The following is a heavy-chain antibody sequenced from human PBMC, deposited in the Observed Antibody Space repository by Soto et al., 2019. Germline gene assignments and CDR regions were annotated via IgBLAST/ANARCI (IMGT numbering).Heavy chain of an antibody. V-gene: IGHV4-31*03. Sequence: SETLSLTCTVPGGSISSGGYYWSWIRQHPGKGLEWIGYIYYSGSTYYNPSLKSRVTISVDTSKNQFSLKLSSVTAADTAVYYCASLTGSSGYYYYFDHWGRGTLVTVSS. CDR1: GGSISSGGYY. D-gene: IGHD3-22*01. CDR2: IYYSGST. CDR3: ASLTGSSGYYYYFDH. J-gene: IGHJ4*02.